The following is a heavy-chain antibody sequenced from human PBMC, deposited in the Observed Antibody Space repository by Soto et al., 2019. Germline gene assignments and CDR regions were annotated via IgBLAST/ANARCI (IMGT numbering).Heavy chain of an antibody. J-gene: IGHJ4*02. CDR2: IKKDGSEK. CDR3: AGEGRGYCSSTSCPGI. D-gene: IGHD2-2*01. CDR1: GFTFSSYW. Sequence: EVQLVESGGGLVQPGGSLRLSCAASGFTFSSYWMTWVRQAPGKGLEWVANIKKDGSEKYYEDSVKGRLTISRDNAKNSLYLQISSLRDEDTAVYYCAGEGRGYCSSTSCPGIWGQGTLVTVSS. V-gene: IGHV3-7*01.